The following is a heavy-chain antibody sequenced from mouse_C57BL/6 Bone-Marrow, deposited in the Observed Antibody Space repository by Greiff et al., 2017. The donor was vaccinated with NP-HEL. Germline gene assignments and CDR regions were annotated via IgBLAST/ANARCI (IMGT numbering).Heavy chain of an antibody. CDR2: INPNNGGT. D-gene: IGHD2-4*01. V-gene: IGHV1-22*01. J-gene: IGHJ3*01. Sequence: VQLQQSGPELVKPGASVKMSCKASGHTFTDYNMHWVKQSHGKSLEWIGYINPNNGGTSYIQKFKGKATLTVNKSSSTAYMELRSLTSEDSAVYYCARSLYEYDSAWFAYWGQGTLVTVSA. CDR3: ARSLYEYDSAWFAY. CDR1: GHTFTDYN.